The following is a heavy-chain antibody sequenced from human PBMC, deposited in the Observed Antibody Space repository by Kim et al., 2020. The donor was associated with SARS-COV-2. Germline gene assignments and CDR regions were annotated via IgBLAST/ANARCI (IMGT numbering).Heavy chain of an antibody. D-gene: IGHD3-10*02. V-gene: IGHV4-59*01. J-gene: IGHJ4*02. CDR1: GGSISYYY. CDR3: ARGDYVYPFDY. CDR2: IYYSGST. Sequence: SETLSLTCTVSGGSISYYYWSWIRQPPGKGLEWIGYIYYSGSTNYNPSLKSRVTISVDTSKNQFSLNLTSVTAADTAVYYCARGDYVYPFDYWGQGTLVTVSS.